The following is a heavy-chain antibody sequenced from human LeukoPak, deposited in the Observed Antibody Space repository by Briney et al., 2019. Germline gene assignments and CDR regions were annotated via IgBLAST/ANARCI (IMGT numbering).Heavy chain of an antibody. V-gene: IGHV3-11*06. CDR1: GFTFSDYY. J-gene: IGHJ4*02. Sequence: GGSLRLSCAASGFTFSDYYMSWIRQAPGKGLEWVSSISSSSSYIYYADSVKGRFTISRDNAKNSLYLQMNSLRAEDTAVYYCARAHHGYYYDSSGYYDYWGQGTLVTVSS. CDR2: ISSSSSYI. D-gene: IGHD3-22*01. CDR3: ARAHHGYYYDSSGYYDY.